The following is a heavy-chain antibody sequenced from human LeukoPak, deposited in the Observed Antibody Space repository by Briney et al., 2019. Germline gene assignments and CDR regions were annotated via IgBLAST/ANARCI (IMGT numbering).Heavy chain of an antibody. CDR2: IHYSGGT. D-gene: IGHD2-2*02. Sequence: SETLSLTCTVSGGSISGYYWSWIRQPPGKGLEWIGDIHYSGGTNYNPSLKSRVTMSVDTSKNQFSLKLSSVTAADTAVYYCARGRLVVPAAIPVDYYFDYWGQGTLVTVSS. V-gene: IGHV4-59*12. CDR3: ARGRLVVPAAIPVDYYFDY. CDR1: GGSISGYY. J-gene: IGHJ4*02.